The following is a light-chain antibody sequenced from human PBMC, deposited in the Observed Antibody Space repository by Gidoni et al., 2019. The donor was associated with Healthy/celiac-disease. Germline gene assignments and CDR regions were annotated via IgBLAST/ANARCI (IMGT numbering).Light chain of an antibody. J-gene: IGKJ2*04. CDR3: QQSYSTPCS. CDR2: AAS. V-gene: IGKV1-39*01. Sequence: KMTQSPSSLSASVGDRVTITCRASQSISSYLNWYQQKPGKAPKLLIYAASSLQSGVPSRFSGSGSGTDFTLTISSLQPEDFATYYCQQSYSTPCSFGQXTKLEIK. CDR1: QSISSY.